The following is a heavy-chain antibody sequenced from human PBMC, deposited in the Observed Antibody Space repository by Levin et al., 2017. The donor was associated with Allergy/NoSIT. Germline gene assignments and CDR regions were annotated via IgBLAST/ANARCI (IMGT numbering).Heavy chain of an antibody. J-gene: IGHJ4*02. D-gene: IGHD6-13*01. CDR1: GFTFSSYW. CDR3: ARDPYSSSWYDY. Sequence: VASVKVSCAASGFTFSSYWMSWVRQAPGKGLEWVANIKQDGSEKYYVDSVKGRFTISRDNAKNSLYLQMNSLGAEDTAVYYCARDPYSSSWYDYWGQGTLVTVSS. V-gene: IGHV3-7*04. CDR2: IKQDGSEK.